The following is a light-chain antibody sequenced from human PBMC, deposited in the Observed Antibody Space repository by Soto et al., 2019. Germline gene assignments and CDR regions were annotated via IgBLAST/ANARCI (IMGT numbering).Light chain of an antibody. J-gene: IGKJ1*01. CDR1: QSVSSSY. V-gene: IGKV3D-7*01. CDR3: QQDHNLWP. Sequence: VVTMSPVTVSLSPKERATLSCRASQSVSSSYLAWYQQKPGQAPRLLIYGASSRATGIPDRFSGSGSGTEFTLTINSLQSEDFAVYSCQQDHNLWPFGQGTKVDNK. CDR2: GAS.